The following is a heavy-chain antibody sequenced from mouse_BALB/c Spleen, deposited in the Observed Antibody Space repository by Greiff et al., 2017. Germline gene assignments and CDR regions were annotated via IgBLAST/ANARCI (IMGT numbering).Heavy chain of an antibody. Sequence: EVQGVESGGGLVKPGGSLKLSCAASGFTFSSYAMSWVRQTPEKRLEWVASISSGGSTYYPDSVKGRFTISRDNARNILYLQMSSLRSEDTAMYYCARVKSTMITSGFGYYAMDYWGQGTSVTVSS. CDR1: GFTFSSYA. J-gene: IGHJ4*01. CDR3: ARVKSTMITSGFGYYAMDY. CDR2: ISSGGST. D-gene: IGHD2-4*01. V-gene: IGHV5-6-5*01.